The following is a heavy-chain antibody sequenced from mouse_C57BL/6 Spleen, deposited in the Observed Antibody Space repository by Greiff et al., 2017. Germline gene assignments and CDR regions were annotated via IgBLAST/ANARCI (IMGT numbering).Heavy chain of an antibody. CDR2: IDPSDSYT. V-gene: IGHV1-69*01. Sequence: QVQLQQSGAELVMPGASVKLSCKASGYTFTSYWMHWVKQRPGQGLEWIGEIDPSDSYTNYNQKFKGKSTLTVDKSSSTAYMQLSSLTSEDSAVYYCARGGDGNYVYYWGQGTTLTVSS. CDR3: ARGGDGNYVYY. D-gene: IGHD2-1*01. CDR1: GYTFTSYW. J-gene: IGHJ2*01.